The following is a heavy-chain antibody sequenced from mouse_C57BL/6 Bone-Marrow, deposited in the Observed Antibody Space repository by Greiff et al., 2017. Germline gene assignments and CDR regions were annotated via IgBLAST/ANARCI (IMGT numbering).Heavy chain of an antibody. D-gene: IGHD2-5*01. J-gene: IGHJ3*01. V-gene: IGHV1-82*01. CDR2: IYPGDGDT. CDR3: AAYSSYVFWCAY. CDR1: GYAFRSSW. Sequence: QVQLQQSGPELVKPGASVKISCKASGYAFRSSWMNWVKQRPGKGLEWIGRIYPGDGDTNYNGKFKGKATLTADKSSSTAYMQLSSLTSEDSAVYFCAAYSSYVFWCAYWGKGTLVTVSA.